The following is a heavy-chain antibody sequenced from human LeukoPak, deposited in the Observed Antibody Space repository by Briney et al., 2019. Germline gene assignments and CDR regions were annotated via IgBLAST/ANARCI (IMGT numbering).Heavy chain of an antibody. J-gene: IGHJ4*02. CDR2: IYGGGNI. CDR3: ARGAGYNYPSYFDY. D-gene: IGHD5-24*01. V-gene: IGHV3-53*01. Sequence: GGSLRLSCAASGFTVSSNYMNWVRQAPGKGREWVSVIYGGGNIYYADSVKGRLTISRDNSKNTLYLQMNSLRADDTAVYHCARGAGYNYPSYFDYWRQGPLVPVSS. CDR1: GFTVSSNY.